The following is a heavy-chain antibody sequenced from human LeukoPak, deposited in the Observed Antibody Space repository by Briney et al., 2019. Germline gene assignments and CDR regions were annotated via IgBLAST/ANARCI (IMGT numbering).Heavy chain of an antibody. CDR2: INHSGST. CDR1: GGSFIGYY. V-gene: IGHV4-34*01. D-gene: IGHD3-22*01. Sequence: SETLSLTCAVYGGSFIGYYWSWIRQPPGKGLEWIGEINHSGSTNYNPSLKSRVTISVDTSKNQFSLKLRSATAAATAVYYCARLAFYDSSGYYFDYWGQGTLVTVSS. CDR3: ARLAFYDSSGYYFDY. J-gene: IGHJ4*02.